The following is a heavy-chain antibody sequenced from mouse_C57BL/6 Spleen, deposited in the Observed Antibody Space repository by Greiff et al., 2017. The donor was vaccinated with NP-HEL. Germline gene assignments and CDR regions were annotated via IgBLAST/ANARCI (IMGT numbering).Heavy chain of an antibody. CDR2: ISYDGSN. V-gene: IGHV3-6*01. CDR3: ARDHSLYYYAMDY. CDR1: GYSITSGYY. J-gene: IGHJ4*01. Sequence: EVQVVESGPGLVKPSQSLSLTCSVTGYSITSGYYWNWIRQFPGNKLEWMGYISYDGSNNYNPSLKNRISITRDTSKNQFFLKLNSVTTEDTATYYCARDHSLYYYAMDYWGQGTSVTVSS.